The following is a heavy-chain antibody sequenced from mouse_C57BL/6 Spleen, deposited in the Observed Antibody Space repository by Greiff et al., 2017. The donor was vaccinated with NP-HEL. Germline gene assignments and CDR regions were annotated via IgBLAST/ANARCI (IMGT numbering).Heavy chain of an antibody. CDR2: IYPGGGYT. CDR3: ASITTVRVFAY. CDR1: GYTFTNYW. V-gene: IGHV1-63*01. D-gene: IGHD1-1*01. J-gene: IGHJ3*01. Sequence: QVQLQQSGAELVRPGTSVKMSCKASGYTFTNYWIGWAKQRPGHGLEWIGDIYPGGGYTNYNEQFKGKATLTADKSSSTAYMQFSSLTSEDSAIYYCASITTVRVFAYWGQGTLVTVSA.